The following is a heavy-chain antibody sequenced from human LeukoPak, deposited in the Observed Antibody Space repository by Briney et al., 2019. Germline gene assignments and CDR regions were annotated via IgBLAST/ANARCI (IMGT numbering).Heavy chain of an antibody. CDR3: TRHNYDRSGYGAFDI. J-gene: IGHJ3*02. CDR1: GFTFSGSD. V-gene: IGHV3-73*01. D-gene: IGHD3-22*01. Sequence: PGWSLKLSCAASGFTFSGSDIHWVGQGSGNGLEGVGHIRSKTNNYATADAASVKGRFTFSRDDSKNTAYIQMNSLKTEDTAVCYCTRHNYDRSGYGAFDIWGQGTMVTVSS. CDR2: IRSKTNNYAT.